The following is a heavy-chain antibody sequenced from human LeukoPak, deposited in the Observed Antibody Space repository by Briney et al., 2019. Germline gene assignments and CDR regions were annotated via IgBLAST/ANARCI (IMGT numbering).Heavy chain of an antibody. V-gene: IGHV4-59*01. J-gene: IGHJ4*02. Sequence: SETLSLTCTVSGDSISSYYWNWLRQPTGKGLEWIGYINSSGSTNYNPSLKSRVTISEDTSKNQSSLKVTSVTAAAPAVYYRARGRFSGRTNCQEVSWGQGTLVTVSS. CDR2: INSSGST. CDR1: GDSISSYY. CDR3: ARGRFSGRTNCQEVS. D-gene: IGHD5-12*01.